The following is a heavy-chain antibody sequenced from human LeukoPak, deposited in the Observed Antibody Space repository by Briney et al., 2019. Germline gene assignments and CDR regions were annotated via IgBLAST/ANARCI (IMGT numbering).Heavy chain of an antibody. J-gene: IGHJ4*02. Sequence: PGGSLRLSCAASGFTFSSYAMSWVRQAPGKGLEWVSAISGSGGSTYYADSVKGRFTISRDNSKNTLYLQMNSLRAEDTAVYYCVRGSKIRGVIPEGEFDYWGQGTLVTVSS. V-gene: IGHV3-23*01. CDR3: VRGSKIRGVIPEGEFDY. D-gene: IGHD3-10*01. CDR2: ISGSGGST. CDR1: GFTFSSYA.